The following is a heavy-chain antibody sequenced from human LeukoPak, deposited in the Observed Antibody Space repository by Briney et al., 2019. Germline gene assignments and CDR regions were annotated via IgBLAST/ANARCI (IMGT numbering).Heavy chain of an antibody. D-gene: IGHD6-19*01. CDR2: IYYSGTT. J-gene: IGHJ3*02. V-gene: IGHV4-30-2*03. Sequence: PSETLSLTCAVSGGSINSGGFSWTWIRQPPGKGLEWIGYIYYSGTTSYNPSLKSRVTISVDTSKNQFSLKLSSVTAADTAVYYCARRSGPQIIDAFDIWGQGTMVTVSS. CDR1: GGSINSGGFS. CDR3: ARRSGPQIIDAFDI.